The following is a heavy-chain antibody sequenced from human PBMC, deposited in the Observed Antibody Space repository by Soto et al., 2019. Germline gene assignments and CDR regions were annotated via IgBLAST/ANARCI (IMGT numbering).Heavy chain of an antibody. D-gene: IGHD3-22*01. V-gene: IGHV3-15*07. Sequence: GGALILSCATSVSSVSTALKIWVRPAPGKRLELVGLFESKTHGGSTDFAAPVKAIIAISRDDSKNMVYLQMNSLKTEDTGIYYCTTDSYSPLIVVLFNYWGPGTLVTVSA. J-gene: IGHJ4*01. CDR1: VSSVSTAL. CDR2: FESKTHGGST. CDR3: TTDSYSPLIVVLFNY.